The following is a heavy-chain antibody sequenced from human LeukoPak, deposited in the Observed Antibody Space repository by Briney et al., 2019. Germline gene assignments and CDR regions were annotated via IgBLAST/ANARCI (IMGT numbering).Heavy chain of an antibody. V-gene: IGHV3-74*01. Sequence: GGSLRLSCAASGFTFSSYWMHWVRQAPGKGLVWVSRINFDGSSTSYADSVKGRFTISRDNAKNTLYLQMNSLRAEDTAVYYCARAAAYFYDSSGYWYLDYWGQGTLVTVSS. J-gene: IGHJ4*02. CDR1: GFTFSSYW. CDR3: ARAAAYFYDSSGYWYLDY. D-gene: IGHD3-22*01. CDR2: INFDGSST.